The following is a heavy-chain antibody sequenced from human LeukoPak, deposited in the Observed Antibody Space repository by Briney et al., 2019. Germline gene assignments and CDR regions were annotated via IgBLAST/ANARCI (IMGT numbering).Heavy chain of an antibody. D-gene: IGHD2-15*01. CDR2: INSDGSTT. J-gene: IGHJ5*02. Sequence: GGSLRLSCAASGFTFSIHWWHWVRHAPGKGLVWVSRINSDGSTTNYADSVKGRFTISRDNAENTLYLQMNSLRVEDTAVYYCTRRVSATRWFDPWGQGTLVTVSS. V-gene: IGHV3-74*01. CDR1: GFTFSIHW. CDR3: TRRVSATRWFDP.